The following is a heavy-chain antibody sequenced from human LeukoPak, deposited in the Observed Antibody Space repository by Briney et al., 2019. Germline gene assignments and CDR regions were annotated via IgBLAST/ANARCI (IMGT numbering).Heavy chain of an antibody. Sequence: ASVKVSCNASGYTFGTYDINWVRQATGQGLEWMGWTNPNTGNTGYAQKFQGRVTISSNSAITTAYLELSSLRSEDTAVYFCARVLGGGNSIHFDYSGQGTLVTVPS. J-gene: IGHJ4*02. CDR1: GYTFGTYD. V-gene: IGHV1-8*03. CDR3: ARVLGGGNSIHFDY. D-gene: IGHD4-23*01. CDR2: TNPNTGNT.